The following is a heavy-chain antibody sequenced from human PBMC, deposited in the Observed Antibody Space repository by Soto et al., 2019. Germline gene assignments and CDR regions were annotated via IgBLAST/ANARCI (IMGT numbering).Heavy chain of an antibody. J-gene: IGHJ4*02. CDR1: GFSLSNARMG. D-gene: IGHD3-3*01. Sequence: QVTLKESGPVLVKPTETLTLTCTVSGFSLSNARMGVSWIRQPPGKALEWLAHIFSNDEKSYSTSLKSRHTISKDTSKSQVVLTMTNMDPVDTATYYCARITRDFWSGYYKGGPDYWGQGTLVTVSS. CDR3: ARITRDFWSGYYKGGPDY. V-gene: IGHV2-26*01. CDR2: IFSNDEK.